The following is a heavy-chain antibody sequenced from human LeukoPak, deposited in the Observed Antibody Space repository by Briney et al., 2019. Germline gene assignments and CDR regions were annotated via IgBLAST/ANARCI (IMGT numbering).Heavy chain of an antibody. CDR1: GFTFSSYE. D-gene: IGHD1-26*01. Sequence: GGSLRLSCAASGFTFSSYEMKWVRQAPGKGLEWVSYISSSGRTVYYADSVKGRFTISRDNAKNSLYLQMSSLRAEDTAVYYCARDIVGATGLDYWGQGTLVAVSS. CDR3: ARDIVGATGLDY. CDR2: ISSSGRTV. J-gene: IGHJ4*02. V-gene: IGHV3-48*03.